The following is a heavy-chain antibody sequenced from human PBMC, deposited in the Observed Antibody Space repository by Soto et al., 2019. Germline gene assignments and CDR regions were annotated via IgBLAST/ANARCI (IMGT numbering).Heavy chain of an antibody. D-gene: IGHD3-22*01. CDR3: AKDQMHYYDSRGAFDI. Sequence: EVQLLESGGGLVQPGGSLRLSCAASGFTFSSYAMSWVRQAPGKGLEWVSAISGSGGSTYYADSVKGRFTISRDNSKNMLYLQMNSLRAEDTAVYYCAKDQMHYYDSRGAFDIWGQGTMVTVSS. CDR2: ISGSGGST. J-gene: IGHJ3*02. CDR1: GFTFSSYA. V-gene: IGHV3-23*01.